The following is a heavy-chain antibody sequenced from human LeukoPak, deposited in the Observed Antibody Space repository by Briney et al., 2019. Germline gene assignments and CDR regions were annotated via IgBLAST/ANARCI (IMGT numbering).Heavy chain of an antibody. CDR3: AKDLETRKEGWLRYPDY. CDR2: TSYDGSDQ. CDR1: GFTFSPYG. Sequence: GRSLRLSCAASGFTFSPYGMHWVRQAPGKGLEWVAVTSYDGSDQYYADSVKGRFTISRDNSMNTLSLQMDSLRAEDTAVYYCAKDLETRKEGWLRYPDYWGQGTLVTVSS. D-gene: IGHD3-16*01. J-gene: IGHJ4*02. V-gene: IGHV3-30*18.